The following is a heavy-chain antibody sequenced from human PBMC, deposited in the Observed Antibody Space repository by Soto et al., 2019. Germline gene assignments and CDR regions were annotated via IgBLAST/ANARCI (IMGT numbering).Heavy chain of an antibody. CDR1: GFTFSSYC. CDR2: ISYDGSNK. V-gene: IGHV3-30*18. CDR3: AKDQRRYSSSFYDFDY. J-gene: IGHJ4*02. D-gene: IGHD6-13*01. Sequence: QPGGSLRLSCAASGFTFSSYCMHWVRQAPGKGLEWVAVISYDGSNKYYADSVKGRFTISRDNSKNTLYLQMNSLRAEDTAVYYCAKDQRRYSSSFYDFDYWGQGTLVTVSS.